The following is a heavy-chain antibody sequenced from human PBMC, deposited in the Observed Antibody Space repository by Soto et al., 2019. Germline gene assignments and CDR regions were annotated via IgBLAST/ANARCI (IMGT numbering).Heavy chain of an antibody. CDR2: INPNSGDT. CDR1: GYTFTGYY. J-gene: IGHJ6*02. D-gene: IGHD1-26*01. V-gene: IGHV1-2*02. CDR3: AKGGAIVAAGTRVYPYNAMDV. Sequence: ASVKVSCKASGYTFTGYYVHWVRQAPGQGLEWMGWINPNSGDTYLAQRFQGRVTMNRDTSIGTAYMELRGLTSDDTAEYYCAKGGAIVAAGTRVYPYNAMDVWGQGTTVTVTS.